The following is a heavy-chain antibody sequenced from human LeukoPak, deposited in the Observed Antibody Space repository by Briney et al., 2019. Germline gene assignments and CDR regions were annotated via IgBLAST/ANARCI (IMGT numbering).Heavy chain of an antibody. Sequence: GRSLRLSCAASGFTFSTYGMHCVRQAPGKGLEWVAVIWFDGSIKYYADSVKGRFTISRDNSKNTLYLQMNSLRAEDTAVYYCARAVGPFDIWGQGTIVIVSS. CDR1: GFTFSTYG. V-gene: IGHV3-33*01. CDR2: IWFDGSIK. CDR3: ARAVGPFDI. J-gene: IGHJ3*02.